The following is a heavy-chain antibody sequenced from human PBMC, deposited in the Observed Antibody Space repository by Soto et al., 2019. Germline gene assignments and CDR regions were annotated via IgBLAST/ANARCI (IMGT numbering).Heavy chain of an antibody. D-gene: IGHD3-22*01. CDR1: GYTFTSYG. J-gene: IGHJ4*02. CDR3: ARDGRWIDQYDSSGYYDY. CDR2: ISAHNGNT. V-gene: IGHV1-18*04. Sequence: EASVKVSCKASGYTFTSYGITWVRQAPGQGLEWMGWISAHNGNTNYAQKLQGRVTMTTDTSTSTAYMELRSLRSDDTAVYYCARDGRWIDQYDSSGYYDYWGQGTLVTVSS.